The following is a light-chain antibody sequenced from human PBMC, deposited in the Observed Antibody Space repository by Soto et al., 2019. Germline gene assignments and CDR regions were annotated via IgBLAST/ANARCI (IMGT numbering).Light chain of an antibody. J-gene: IGKJ1*01. CDR2: KAS. CDR1: QTISTW. Sequence: DIQMTQSPATLSASVGDRVTITCRASQTISTWLAWYQLKPGKAPNLLIYKASSLESGVPSRFSGSGSGTEFTLTVSSLEPDDVATYYCQRYNTYPWTFGQGTKVEVK. CDR3: QRYNTYPWT. V-gene: IGKV1-5*03.